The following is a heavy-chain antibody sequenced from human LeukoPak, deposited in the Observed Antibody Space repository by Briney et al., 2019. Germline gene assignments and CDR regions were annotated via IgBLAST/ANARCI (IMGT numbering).Heavy chain of an antibody. D-gene: IGHD2-15*01. Sequence: SETLSLTCTVSGGSISSYYWSWIRQPPGKGLEWIGYIYYSGSTNYNPSLKSRVTISVDTSKNQFSLKLSSVTAADTAVYYCARARDYCGGSCYSGSFYYYYMDVWGKGTTVTVSS. CDR3: ARARDYCGGSCYSGSFYYYYMDV. V-gene: IGHV4-59*01. CDR1: GGSISSYY. CDR2: IYYSGST. J-gene: IGHJ6*03.